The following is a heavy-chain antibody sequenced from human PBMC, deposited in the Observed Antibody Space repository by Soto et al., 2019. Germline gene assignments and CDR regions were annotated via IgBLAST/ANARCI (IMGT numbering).Heavy chain of an antibody. CDR2: INPNSGDT. V-gene: IGHV1-2*04. J-gene: IGHJ4*02. Sequence: QVQLVQSGAEVKKPGASVKVSCKASGYTFTGYYMHWVRQAPGQGLEWMGWINPNSGDTNYAQKSQGWGTMTRDTSINTAYMELGRLRSDDTAVYYCARGGSRSSGYLYYWGQGTLVTVSS. CDR3: ARGGSRSSGYLYY. D-gene: IGHD3-10*01. CDR1: GYTFTGYY.